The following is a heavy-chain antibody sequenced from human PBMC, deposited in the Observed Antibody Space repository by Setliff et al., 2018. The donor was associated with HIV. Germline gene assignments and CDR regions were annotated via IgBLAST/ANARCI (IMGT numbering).Heavy chain of an antibody. CDR1: GASISDGTYY. V-gene: IGHV4-61*09. CDR3: ARSQETPVAATEI. J-gene: IGHJ3*02. CDR2: IYIRGGTT. Sequence: PSETLSLTCTVSGASISDGTYYWSWIRQPAGKGLEWIGHIYIRGGTTNYSPSLKSRVTISLDTSKNQFSLSLSSVTASDTALYYCARSQETPVAATEIWGQGTMVTV.